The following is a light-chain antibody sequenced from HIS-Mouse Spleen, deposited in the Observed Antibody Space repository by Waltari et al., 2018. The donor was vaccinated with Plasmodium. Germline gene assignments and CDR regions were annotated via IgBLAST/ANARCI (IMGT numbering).Light chain of an antibody. CDR3: QQYGSSSWT. CDR1: QSVSSSY. CDR2: GAS. V-gene: IGKV3-20*01. Sequence: EIVLTKSPGTLSLSPGERATLSCRASQSVSSSYLAWYQQKPCQAPRLLIYGASSRATGIPDRFSGSGSGTDFTLTISRLEPEDFAVYYCQQYGSSSWTFGQGTKVEIK. J-gene: IGKJ1*01.